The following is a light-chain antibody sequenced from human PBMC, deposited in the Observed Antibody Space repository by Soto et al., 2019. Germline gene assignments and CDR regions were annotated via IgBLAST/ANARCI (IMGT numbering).Light chain of an antibody. Sequence: DIQMTQSPSSLSASVGDSVTITCQASQTINYYLNWYQQKPGKAPELLIYDASNLETGVPSKFSGSGFGTYFTFTVSNLQPEDIATYYCQRYEDLPRTFGQGTKVDIK. J-gene: IGKJ1*01. CDR1: QTINYY. CDR2: DAS. CDR3: QRYEDLPRT. V-gene: IGKV1-33*01.